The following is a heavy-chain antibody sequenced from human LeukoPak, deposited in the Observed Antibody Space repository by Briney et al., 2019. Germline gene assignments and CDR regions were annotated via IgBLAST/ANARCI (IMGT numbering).Heavy chain of an antibody. Sequence: GGSLTLSCAVSGFTFSTHCMNWVRQPPGKGLEWVSYIISSSNTIYYADSEKGRFTIFSNNAKHSLYLQMNGLRAEATAVYCCARAEGHGAGSPRMDVWGKGTTVTVSA. CDR1: GFTFSTHC. CDR2: IISSSNTI. V-gene: IGHV3-48*01. D-gene: IGHD3-10*01. J-gene: IGHJ6*01. CDR3: ARAEGHGAGSPRMDV.